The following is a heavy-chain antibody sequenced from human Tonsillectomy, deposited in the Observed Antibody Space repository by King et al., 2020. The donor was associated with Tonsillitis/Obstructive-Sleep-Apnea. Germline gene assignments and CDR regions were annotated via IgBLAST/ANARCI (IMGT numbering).Heavy chain of an antibody. CDR1: GYTFTGYY. J-gene: IGHJ5*02. V-gene: IGHV1-2*02. CDR2: INPNGGGT. CDR3: ARARLRSTLNWFDP. Sequence: VQLVESGAEVKKPGASVKVSCKASGYTFTGYYMHWVRQAPGQGLEWMGWINPNGGGTNYAQKFQGRVTMTRDTSISTAYMELSRLRSDDTAVYYCARARLRSTLNWFDPWGQGTLVTVSS. D-gene: IGHD3-16*01.